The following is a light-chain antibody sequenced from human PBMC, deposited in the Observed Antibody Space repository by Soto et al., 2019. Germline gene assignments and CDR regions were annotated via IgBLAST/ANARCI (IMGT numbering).Light chain of an antibody. CDR3: QQYYVNPKT. CDR2: WAS. CDR1: RSVLLTSNNKNY. J-gene: IGKJ1*01. V-gene: IGKV4-1*01. Sequence: DIVMTQSPDFLAVSLGERATINCKSSRSVLLTSNNKNYLAWYQQKAGQPPKLLIHWASTRESGVPDRFSGSGYGTDFTLTISCLQAEDVAVYYCQQYYVNPKTFGQGTKVEIK.